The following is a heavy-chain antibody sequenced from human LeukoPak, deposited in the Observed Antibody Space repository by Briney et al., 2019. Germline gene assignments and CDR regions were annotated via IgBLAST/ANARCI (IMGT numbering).Heavy chain of an antibody. J-gene: IGHJ4*02. CDR2: IKHDASEK. D-gene: IGHD3-10*01. CDR3: ARGWDAGSSL. Sequence: LPGGSLRLSGEASGFIFSGYWMSWVRKAPGKGLEWVANIKHDASEKHYVDSVKGRFTISRDNTKNSVYLQMDSLRVDDTAVYYCARGWDAGSSLWGQGTLVSVSS. V-gene: IGHV3-7*01. CDR1: GFIFSGYW.